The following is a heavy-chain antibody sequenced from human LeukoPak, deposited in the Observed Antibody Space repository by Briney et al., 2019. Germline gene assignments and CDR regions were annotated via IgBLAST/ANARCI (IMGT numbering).Heavy chain of an antibody. V-gene: IGHV3-33*06. D-gene: IGHD6-13*01. J-gene: IGHJ4*02. CDR3: VKDRSSMAAVGTDY. Sequence: GGSLRLSCAASGFTFSSYGMHWVRQAPGKGLEWVAVIWYDGSNKYYADSVKGRFTISRDNSKNTLYLQMNSLRAEDTAVYYCVKDRSSMAAVGTDYWGQGTLLTVSS. CDR1: GFTFSSYG. CDR2: IWYDGSNK.